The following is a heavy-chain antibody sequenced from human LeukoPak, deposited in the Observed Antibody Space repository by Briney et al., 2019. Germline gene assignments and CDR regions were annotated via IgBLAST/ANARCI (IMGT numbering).Heavy chain of an antibody. CDR2: FDPEDGET. J-gene: IGHJ2*01. V-gene: IGHV1-24*01. CDR3: ARGSPSYAQWHFDL. CDR1: GYTLTELS. Sequence: EASVKVSCKVSGYTLTELSMHWVRQAPGKGLEWMGGFDPEDGETIYAQKFQGRVTMTEDTSTDTAYMELSSLRSDDTAVYYCARGSPSYAQWHFDLWGRGTLVTVSS. D-gene: IGHD2/OR15-2a*01.